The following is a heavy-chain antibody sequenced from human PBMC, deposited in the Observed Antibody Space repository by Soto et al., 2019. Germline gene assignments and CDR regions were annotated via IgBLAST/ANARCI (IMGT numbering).Heavy chain of an antibody. CDR1: GFTFSGSA. CDR3: ARAPLKWSENYYYYGMDV. V-gene: IGHV3-73*01. Sequence: GGSLRLSCAASGFTFSGSAMHWVRQASGKGLEWVGRIRDKANSYATAYTASVKGRFTISRDDSKNTAYLQMNSLRAEDTAVYYCARAPLKWSENYYYYGMDVWGQGTTVTVSS. J-gene: IGHJ6*02. CDR2: IRDKANSYAT. D-gene: IGHD2-15*01.